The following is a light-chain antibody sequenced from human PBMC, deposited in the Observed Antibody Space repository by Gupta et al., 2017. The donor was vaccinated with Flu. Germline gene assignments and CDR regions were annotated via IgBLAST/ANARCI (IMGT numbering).Light chain of an antibody. CDR3: SSYTSSSTYV. CDR1: SRDVGGYDY. V-gene: IGLV2-14*01. J-gene: IGLJ1*01. CDR2: EVS. Sequence: QSALTQPASVSGSPGQSITISCTGTSRDVGGYDYVSWYQQHPGKAPKLIIFEVSNRPSGVSNRFSGSNSGHTASLTISGLQAEDEADYYCSSYTSSSTYVFGTGTKVTVL.